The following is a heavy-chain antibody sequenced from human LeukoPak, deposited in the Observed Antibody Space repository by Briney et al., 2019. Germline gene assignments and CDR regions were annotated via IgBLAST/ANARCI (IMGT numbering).Heavy chain of an antibody. CDR2: MNPNSGNT. J-gene: IGHJ6*03. CDR3: ARANYGSGSYPPYFHYLDV. D-gene: IGHD3-10*01. V-gene: IGHV1-8*01. CDR1: GYSFTSYD. Sequence: ASVKVSCKASGYSFTSYDIDWVRQATGQGLEWMGWMNPNSGNTGYAEKFQGRVTMTRNTSISTAYMELSSLRSEDTAVYYCARANYGSGSYPPYFHYLDVWGQGTKVTGSS.